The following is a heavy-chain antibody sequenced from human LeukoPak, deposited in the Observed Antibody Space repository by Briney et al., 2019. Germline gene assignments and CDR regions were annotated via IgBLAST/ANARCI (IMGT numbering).Heavy chain of an antibody. CDR3: AKDGRPYGSGSYLFDY. V-gene: IGHV3-30*18. CDR2: ISYDGSNK. Sequence: GGSLRLSFAASGFTFSSYGMHWVRQAPGKGLEWVAVISYDGSNKYYADSVKGRFTISRDNSKNTLYLQMNSLRAEDTAVYYCAKDGRPYGSGSYLFDYWGQGTLVTVSS. CDR1: GFTFSSYG. D-gene: IGHD3-10*01. J-gene: IGHJ4*02.